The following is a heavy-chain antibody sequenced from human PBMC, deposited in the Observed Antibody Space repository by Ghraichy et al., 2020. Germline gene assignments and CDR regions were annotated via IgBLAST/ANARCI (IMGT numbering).Heavy chain of an antibody. D-gene: IGHD6-25*01. V-gene: IGHV3-33*01. CDR1: GFTFNTYG. CDR3: ATFSGAFDI. Sequence: GGSLRLSCAASGFTFNTYGMHWVRQAPGKGLEWVAVIWYDGNHKFYADSVKGRFTISRDNSKNTLYLQMNSLRADDTAVYFCATFSGAFDIWGQGTMVTVSS. J-gene: IGHJ3*02. CDR2: IWYDGNHK.